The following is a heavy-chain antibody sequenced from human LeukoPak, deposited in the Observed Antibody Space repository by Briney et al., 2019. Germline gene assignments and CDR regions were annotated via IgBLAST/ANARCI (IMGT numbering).Heavy chain of an antibody. Sequence: KPSETLSLTCTVSGGSISSGTYYWSWIRHPAGKGLEWIGRIYTSGSTDYNPSLKSRVTISVDTSKNQFSLKLSSVTAADTAVYYCARGRRYSSGWYVPAQNWFDPWGQGTLVTVSS. CDR2: IYTSGST. CDR1: GGSISSGTYY. V-gene: IGHV4-61*02. J-gene: IGHJ5*02. CDR3: ARGRRYSSGWYVPAQNWFDP. D-gene: IGHD6-19*01.